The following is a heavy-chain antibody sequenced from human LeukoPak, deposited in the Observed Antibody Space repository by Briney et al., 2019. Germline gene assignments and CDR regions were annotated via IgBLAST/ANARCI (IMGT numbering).Heavy chain of an antibody. CDR1: GFTFSNYA. D-gene: IGHD3-10*01. Sequence: GGSLRLSCAASGFTFSNYAMSWVRQAPGKGLEWVSSISGSGGSTFYADSVKGRFTISRDNSKNTLYLQMNTLRAEDTAVYYCASHGLSGSEYYYYMDVWGKGTTVTISS. CDR3: ASHGLSGSEYYYYMDV. CDR2: ISGSGGST. J-gene: IGHJ6*03. V-gene: IGHV3-23*01.